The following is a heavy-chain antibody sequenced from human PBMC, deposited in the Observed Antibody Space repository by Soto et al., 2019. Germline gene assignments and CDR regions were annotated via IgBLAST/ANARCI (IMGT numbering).Heavy chain of an antibody. Sequence: XGSLGLSCAAFGLSLRGKKYLSCDRQSPGKGLEWVSALYDVDGSFYADSVKGRFTTSSDSSKTTVYLQMNGLRPDDTAVYYFASWHEREHAYDVWGQGTTVTVSS. V-gene: IGHV3-53*01. CDR3: ASWHEREHAYDV. J-gene: IGHJ3*01. CDR2: LYDVDGS. CDR1: GLSLRGKKY. D-gene: IGHD1-1*01.